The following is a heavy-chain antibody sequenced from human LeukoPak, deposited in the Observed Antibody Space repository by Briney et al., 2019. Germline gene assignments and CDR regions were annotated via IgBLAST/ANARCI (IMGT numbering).Heavy chain of an antibody. J-gene: IGHJ4*02. CDR2: ISAYNGNT. V-gene: IGHV1-18*01. CDR3: ARDRRQLARSTLAQDY. D-gene: IGHD6-13*01. CDR1: AYTFTSYG. Sequence: ASVKVSCKASAYTFTSYGISWVRQAPGQGLEWMGWISAYNGNTNYAQKLQGRVTMTTDTSTSTAYMELRSLRSDDTAVYYCARDRRQLARSTLAQDYWGQGTLVTVSS.